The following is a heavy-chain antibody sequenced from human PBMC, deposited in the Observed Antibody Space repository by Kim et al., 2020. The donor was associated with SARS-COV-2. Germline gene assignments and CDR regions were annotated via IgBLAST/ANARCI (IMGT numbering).Heavy chain of an antibody. J-gene: IGHJ4*02. V-gene: IGHV1-3*01. Sequence: KYSQKFQGRVTITRDTSASIVYMELTSLRSEDTAVYYCARASSSTSCYPYWGQGTLVTVSS. D-gene: IGHD2-2*01. CDR3: ARASSSTSCYPY.